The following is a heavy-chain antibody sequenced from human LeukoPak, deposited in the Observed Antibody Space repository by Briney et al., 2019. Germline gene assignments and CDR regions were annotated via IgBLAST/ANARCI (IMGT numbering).Heavy chain of an antibody. Sequence: PSETLSLTCSVSGDSRSGYYWVWVRQPAGKGLEWLGRVYSDGRTSIYPSLQSRVTFSVDMSKNQFSLRLKSVTAADTAVYYCVRGGAYDKSHFHFYQFMDVWGKGTTVTVSS. CDR2: VYSDGRT. D-gene: IGHD2/OR15-2a*01. CDR1: GDSRSGYY. J-gene: IGHJ6*03. V-gene: IGHV4-4*07. CDR3: VRGGAYDKSHFHFYQFMDV.